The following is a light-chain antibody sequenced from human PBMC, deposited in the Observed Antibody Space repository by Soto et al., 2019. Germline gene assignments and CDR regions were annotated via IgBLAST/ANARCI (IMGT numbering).Light chain of an antibody. Sequence: QSVLTQLPSAYGSPGQSVTISCTGTSSDVGAYNYVSWYQQLPGKAPKLIIYEVSKRPSGVPDRFSGSKSGNTASLTVSGLQAEDEADYYCTSYAGTYSFFYVFGTGTKVTVL. J-gene: IGLJ1*01. CDR3: TSYAGTYSFFYV. CDR2: EVS. V-gene: IGLV2-8*01. CDR1: SSDVGAYNY.